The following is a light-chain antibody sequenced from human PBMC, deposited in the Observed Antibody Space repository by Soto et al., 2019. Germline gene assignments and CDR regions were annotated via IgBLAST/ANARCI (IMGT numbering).Light chain of an antibody. CDR3: QQYNDWPIT. CDR1: QSVSSD. J-gene: IGKJ3*01. Sequence: EIVVTQSPATLSVSPGQRATLSCRASQSVSSDLAWYQQKPGQAPRLLIYGASTRATGIPARFSGSGSGTEFTLTISSLQSEDFADYYCQQYNDWPITFGPGTKVDIK. CDR2: GAS. V-gene: IGKV3-15*01.